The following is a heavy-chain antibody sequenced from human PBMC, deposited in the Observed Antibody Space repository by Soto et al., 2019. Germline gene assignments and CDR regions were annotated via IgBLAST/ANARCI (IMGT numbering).Heavy chain of an antibody. CDR1: GYTFTGYY. CDR2: INPNSGGT. V-gene: IGHV1-2*02. CDR3: AREQQWLVGGAFDI. D-gene: IGHD6-19*01. Sequence: ASVKVSCKASGYTFTGYYMHCVLQAPGQGLEWMGCINPNSGGTNYAQKFQGRVTMTRDTSISTAYMELSRLRSDDTAVYYCAREQQWLVGGAFDIWGQGTMVTVSS. J-gene: IGHJ3*02.